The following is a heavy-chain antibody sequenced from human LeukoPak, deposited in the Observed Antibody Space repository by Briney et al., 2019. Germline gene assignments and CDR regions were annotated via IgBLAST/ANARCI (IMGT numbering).Heavy chain of an antibody. CDR3: ARDYPSIAVAGTDSPFDY. Sequence: GGSLRLSCAASGFTFSSYWMSWVRQAPGKGLEGVANIKQDGSEKYYVDSVKGRFTISRDNAKNSLYLQMNSLRAEDTAVYYCARDYPSIAVAGTDSPFDYWGQGTLVTVSS. CDR2: IKQDGSEK. CDR1: GFTFSSYW. J-gene: IGHJ4*02. D-gene: IGHD6-19*01. V-gene: IGHV3-7*01.